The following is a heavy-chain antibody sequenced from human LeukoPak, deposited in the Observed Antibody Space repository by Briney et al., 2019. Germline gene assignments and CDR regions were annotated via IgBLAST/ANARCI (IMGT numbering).Heavy chain of an antibody. V-gene: IGHV3-74*01. Sequence: GGSLRLSCVVSGFTFTNYWMLWVRQVPGKGLVWVARMNSDGTSIIHADSVKGRFTISRDNAENTLYLQMNSLRPEDTALYYCARSQSGVFDVWGQGTMVIVSS. CDR3: ARSQSGVFDV. CDR1: GFTFTNYW. CDR2: MNSDGTSI. J-gene: IGHJ3*01. D-gene: IGHD2-15*01.